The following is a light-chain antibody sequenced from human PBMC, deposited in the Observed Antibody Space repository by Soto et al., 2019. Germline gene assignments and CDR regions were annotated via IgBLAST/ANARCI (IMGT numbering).Light chain of an antibody. Sequence: QPVLTQPPSVSGAPGQRVTIPCTGSSSNIGSFYDVHWYQQLPGTVPKLLIYGDNNRPSGVPDRFSGSKSGTSASLAITGLQHEDEADYYCQSYDNSLSHVVFGGGTKLTVL. CDR1: SSNIGSFYD. V-gene: IGLV1-40*01. J-gene: IGLJ2*01. CDR2: GDN. CDR3: QSYDNSLSHVV.